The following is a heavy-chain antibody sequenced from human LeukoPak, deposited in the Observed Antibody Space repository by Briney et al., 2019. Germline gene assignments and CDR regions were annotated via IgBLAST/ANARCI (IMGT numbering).Heavy chain of an antibody. V-gene: IGHV3-7*01. Sequence: GGSLRLSCAASGFTFSSYWMSWVRQAPGKGLEWVANIKQDGSEKYYADSVKGRFTISRDNAKNSLYLQMNSLRAEDTAVYYCARTRGSGSFNYYYYYYMDVWGKGTTVTVSS. CDR1: GFTFSSYW. D-gene: IGHD3-10*01. CDR2: IKQDGSEK. CDR3: ARTRGSGSFNYYYYYYMDV. J-gene: IGHJ6*03.